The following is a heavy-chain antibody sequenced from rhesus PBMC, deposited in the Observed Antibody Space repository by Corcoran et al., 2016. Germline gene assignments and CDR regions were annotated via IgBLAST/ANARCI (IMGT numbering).Heavy chain of an antibody. V-gene: IGHV4-65*01. J-gene: IGHJ6*01. CDR3: ARASNYYGLDS. CDR1: GGSVSSSNW. CDR2: ITGRRGST. Sequence: QVQLQESGPGLVMPSETLSLTCAVSGGSVSSSNWRSWIRQPPGKGLEWIGYITGRRGSTYCNPSLKSRVTISTDTSTNQFSLKLSSVTAADTAVYYCARASNYYGLDSWGQGVVVTVSS.